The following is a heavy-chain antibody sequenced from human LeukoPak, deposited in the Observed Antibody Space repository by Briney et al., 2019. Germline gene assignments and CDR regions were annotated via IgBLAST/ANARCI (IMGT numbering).Heavy chain of an antibody. D-gene: IGHD3-3*01. CDR1: GFTFSIYS. CDR2: ISSSSSTI. CDR3: ARERQNKDFWSGGDY. V-gene: IGHV3-48*04. Sequence: GGSLRLSCAASGFTFSIYSMNWVRQAPGKGLEWVSYISSSSSTIYYADSVKGRFTISRDNAKNSLYLQMNTLRPEDTAVYYCARERQNKDFWSGGDYWGQGTLVTVSS. J-gene: IGHJ4*02.